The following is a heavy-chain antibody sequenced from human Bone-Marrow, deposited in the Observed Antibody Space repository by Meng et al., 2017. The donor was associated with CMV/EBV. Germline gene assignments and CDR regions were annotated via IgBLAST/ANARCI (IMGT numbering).Heavy chain of an antibody. CDR1: GFTLGSYW. V-gene: IGHV3-23*01. Sequence: GESLKISCAASGFTLGSYWMSWVRQAPGKGLEWVSAISGSGGSTYYADSVKGRFTISRDNSKNTLYLQMNSLRAEDTAVYYCAKLDFWSGYYRGYYYYGMDVWGQGTTVTVSS. CDR2: ISGSGGST. CDR3: AKLDFWSGYYRGYYYYGMDV. D-gene: IGHD3-3*01. J-gene: IGHJ6*02.